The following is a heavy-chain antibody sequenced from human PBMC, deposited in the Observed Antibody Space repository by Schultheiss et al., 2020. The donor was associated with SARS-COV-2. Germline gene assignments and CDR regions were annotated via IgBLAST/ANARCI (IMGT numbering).Heavy chain of an antibody. Sequence: GESLKISCKASGYTFTGYYMLWVRQAPGQGLEWMGRINPNSGGTNYAQKFQGRVTMTRDTSISTAYMELSRLRSDDTAVYYCASHSPRYSYGKYYYYYYGMDVWGQGTTVTVSS. D-gene: IGHD5-18*01. CDR1: GYTFTGYY. CDR3: ASHSPRYSYGKYYYYYYGMDV. J-gene: IGHJ6*02. CDR2: INPNSGGT. V-gene: IGHV1-2*06.